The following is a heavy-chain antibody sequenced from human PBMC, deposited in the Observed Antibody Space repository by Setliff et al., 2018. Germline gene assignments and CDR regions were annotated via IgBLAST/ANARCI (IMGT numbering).Heavy chain of an antibody. CDR3: TTAVLQFLEWLFLTEDGFYFDY. Sequence: PGGSLRLSCAASGFTFSNYWMSWVRQAPGKGLEWVANIKQDGSEKYYVDSVKGRFTISRDNAKNSLYLQMNSLRVEDTALYHCTTAVLQFLEWLFLTEDGFYFDYWGQGTLVTVSS. J-gene: IGHJ4*02. CDR2: IKQDGSEK. D-gene: IGHD3-3*01. CDR1: GFTFSNYW. V-gene: IGHV3-7*03.